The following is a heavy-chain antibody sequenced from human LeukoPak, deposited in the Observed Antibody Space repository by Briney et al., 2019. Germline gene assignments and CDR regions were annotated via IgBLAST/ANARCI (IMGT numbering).Heavy chain of an antibody. Sequence: ASVKVSCKASGGTFSSYAISWVRQAPGQGLEWMGGIIPILGTANYAQKFQGRVTITTDESTSTAYMELSSLRPEDTAVHYCASHGGYNWNRFYFDYWGQGTLVTVSS. J-gene: IGHJ4*02. CDR2: IIPILGTA. V-gene: IGHV1-69*05. CDR3: ASHGGYNWNRFYFDY. CDR1: GGTFSSYA. D-gene: IGHD1-20*01.